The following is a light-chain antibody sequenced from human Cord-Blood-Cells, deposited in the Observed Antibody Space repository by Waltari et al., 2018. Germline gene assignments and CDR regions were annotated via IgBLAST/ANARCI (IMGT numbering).Light chain of an antibody. CDR1: QGISSY. Sequence: RMTQSPSSFSASTGDRFTITCRASQGISSYLAWYQHKPGKAPKLLIYDASTWQSGVPSRFSGRGSGTDVTLTISGLRSEGFATYYWQQDYSYPPTCGPGTKVDSK. V-gene: IGKV1-8*01. CDR3: QQDYSYPPT. CDR2: DAS. J-gene: IGKJ3*01.